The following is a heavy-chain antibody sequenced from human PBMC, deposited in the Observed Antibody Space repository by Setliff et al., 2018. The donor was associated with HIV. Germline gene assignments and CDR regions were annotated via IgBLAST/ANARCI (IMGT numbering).Heavy chain of an antibody. Sequence: SETLSLTCTVSGGSISSGGYFWSWIRQLPGKGLEWIGYIYYSGSTFYNPSLKSRVSISVDTAKNQFSLKLTSVTAADTAVYYCARAEGYYDNSVNPGRYYYMDVWGKGSTVTVSS. CDR2: IYYSGST. CDR1: GGSISSGGYF. V-gene: IGHV4-31*03. J-gene: IGHJ6*03. D-gene: IGHD3-22*01. CDR3: ARAEGYYDNSVNPGRYYYMDV.